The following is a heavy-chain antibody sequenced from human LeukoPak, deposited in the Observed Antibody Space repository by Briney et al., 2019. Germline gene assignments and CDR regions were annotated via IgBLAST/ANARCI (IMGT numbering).Heavy chain of an antibody. D-gene: IGHD3-10*01. CDR2: ISAYNGNT. CDR1: GYTFTSYA. Sequence: ASVKVSCKASGYTFTSYAMNWVRQAPGQGLEWMGWISAYNGNTNYAQKLQGRVTMTTDTSTSTAYMELRSLRSDDTAVYYCARGEPGYYYGSGSSYFDYWGQGTLVTVSS. J-gene: IGHJ4*02. CDR3: ARGEPGYYYGSGSSYFDY. V-gene: IGHV1-18*01.